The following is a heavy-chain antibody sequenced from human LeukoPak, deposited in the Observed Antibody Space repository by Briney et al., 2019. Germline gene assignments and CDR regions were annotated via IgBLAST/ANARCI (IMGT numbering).Heavy chain of an antibody. CDR3: AKDIGSYYDY. D-gene: IGHD3-10*01. J-gene: IGHJ4*02. CDR1: GFTFSSNG. CDR2: IQYDGSKK. V-gene: IGHV3-30*02. Sequence: GGSLRLSCVASGFTFSSNGMHWVRQAPGKGLEWVTFIQYDGSKKYYADSVKGRFTISRDNSKNTLYLEMNSLRAEDTAVYYCAKDIGSYYDYWGQGTLVTVSS.